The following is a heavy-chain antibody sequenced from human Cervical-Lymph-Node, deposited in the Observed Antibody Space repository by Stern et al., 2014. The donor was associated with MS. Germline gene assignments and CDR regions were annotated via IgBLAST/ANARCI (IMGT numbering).Heavy chain of an antibody. CDR2: ISGDNGNT. CDR1: GYTFSSYG. D-gene: IGHD3-10*01. J-gene: IGHJ6*02. CDR3: AREGLGTMVRGVIYYYNYGMDV. V-gene: IGHV1-18*01. Sequence: VQLVESGAEVKKSGASVKVSCKGFGYTFSSYGISWVRQAPGQGLEWMGWISGDNGNTNYAQKVQGRVTMTTDTSMSTAYMELRSLRSDDTAVYYCAREGLGTMVRGVIYYYNYGMDVWGQGTTVTVSS.